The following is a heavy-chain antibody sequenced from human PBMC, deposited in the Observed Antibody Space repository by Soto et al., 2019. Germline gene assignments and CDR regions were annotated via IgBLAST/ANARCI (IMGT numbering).Heavy chain of an antibody. CDR2: IIPIFGTA. CDR3: ARGLCNPRGQDY. J-gene: IGHJ4*02. D-gene: IGHD2-21*01. CDR1: GGTFSIYA. Sequence: QVQLVQSGAEVKKPGSSVKVSCKASGGTFSIYAISWVRQAPGQGLEWMGGIIPIFGTANYAQKFKGRVTITADESTSTAYRELSSLRSEDTAVYYCARGLCNPRGQDYWGQGTLVTVSS. V-gene: IGHV1-69*01.